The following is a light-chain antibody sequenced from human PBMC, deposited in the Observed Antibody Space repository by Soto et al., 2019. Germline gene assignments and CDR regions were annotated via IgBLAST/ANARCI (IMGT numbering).Light chain of an antibody. CDR1: SSDVGDYNY. CDR2: EVS. V-gene: IGLV2-14*01. CDR3: SSYTSSGTVV. Sequence: QSALTQPASVSGSPGQSITISCTGTSSDVGDYNYVSWYQQHPDKAPKLMIYEVSNRPSGVSSRFSGSKSGNTASLTISGLQAEDEADYYCSSYTSSGTVVFGGGTKLTFL. J-gene: IGLJ2*01.